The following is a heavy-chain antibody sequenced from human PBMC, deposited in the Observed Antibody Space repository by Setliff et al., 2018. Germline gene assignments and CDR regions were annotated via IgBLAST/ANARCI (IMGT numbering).Heavy chain of an antibody. V-gene: IGHV3-21*01. J-gene: IGHJ6*02. D-gene: IGHD3-3*01. CDR2: ISSSSSYI. CDR1: GGSFSTYY. CDR3: ASGGPSSEFLEWLSYYYYYGMDV. Sequence: PSETLSLTCAVYGGSFSTYYWIWIRQPPGKGLEWVSSISSSSSYIYYADSVKGRFTISRDNAKNSLYLQMNSLRAEDTAVYYCASGGPSSEFLEWLSYYYYYGMDVWGQGTTVTVSS.